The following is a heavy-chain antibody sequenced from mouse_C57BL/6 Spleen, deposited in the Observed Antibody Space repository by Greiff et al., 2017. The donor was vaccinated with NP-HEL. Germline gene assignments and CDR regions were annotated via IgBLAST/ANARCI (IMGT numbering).Heavy chain of an antibody. V-gene: IGHV1-69*01. CDR1: GYTFTSYW. CDR2: IDPSDSYT. CDR3: ARGYGSSPFDY. Sequence: QVQLQQPGAELVMPGASVKLSCKASGYTFTSYWMHWVKQRPGQGLEWIGEIDPSDSYTNYNQQFKGKSTLTVDKSSSTAYMQLSSLTSEDSAVYYCARGYGSSPFDYWGKGTTLTVSS. D-gene: IGHD1-1*01. J-gene: IGHJ2*01.